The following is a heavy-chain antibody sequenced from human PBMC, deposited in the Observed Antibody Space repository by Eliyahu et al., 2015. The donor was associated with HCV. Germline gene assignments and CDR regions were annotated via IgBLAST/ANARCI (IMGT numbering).Heavy chain of an antibody. CDR3: NTDTVVAAPDY. Sequence: EVQLVESGGGLVNPGGSLRLSCAASGFSFTTAWLRWVRQAPGKGLEWVARIRSIPDGATTDYAAPVKGRFTISRDDSMRTFYLQMNFLKTDDTAVYYCNTDTVVAAPDYWGQGVLVTASS. D-gene: IGHD2-15*01. CDR2: IRSIPDGATT. J-gene: IGHJ4*02. CDR1: GFSFTTAW. V-gene: IGHV3-15*01.